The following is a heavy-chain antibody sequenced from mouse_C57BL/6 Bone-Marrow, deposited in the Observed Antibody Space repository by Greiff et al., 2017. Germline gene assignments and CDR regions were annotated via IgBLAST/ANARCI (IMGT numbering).Heavy chain of an antibody. J-gene: IGHJ3*01. V-gene: IGHV1-81*01. CDR3: ARWRDGVVLAWFAY. D-gene: IGHD1-1*01. CDR1: GYTFTSYG. CDR2: IYPRSGNT. Sequence: VKLMESGAELARPGASVKLSCKASGYTFTSYGISWVKQRTGQGLEWIGEIYPRSGNTYYNEKFKGKATLTADKSSSTAYMELRSLTSEDSAVYFCARWRDGVVLAWFAYWGQGTLVTVSA.